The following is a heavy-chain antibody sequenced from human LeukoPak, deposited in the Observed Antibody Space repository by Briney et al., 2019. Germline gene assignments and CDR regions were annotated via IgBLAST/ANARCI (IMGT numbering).Heavy chain of an antibody. V-gene: IGHV1-18*01. J-gene: IGHJ4*02. CDR1: GYTFTSYD. Sequence: ASVTVSCKASGYTFTSYDINWVRQAPGQGLEWMGWISAYNGNTNYAQKLQGRVTMTTDTSTSTAYMELRSLRSDDTAVYYCARARRGYSYGHPDYWGQGTLVTVSS. CDR2: ISAYNGNT. D-gene: IGHD5-18*01. CDR3: ARARRGYSYGHPDY.